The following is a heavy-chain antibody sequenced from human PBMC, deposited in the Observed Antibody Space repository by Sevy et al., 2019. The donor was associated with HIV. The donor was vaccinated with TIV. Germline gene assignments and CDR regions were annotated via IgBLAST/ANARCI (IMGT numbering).Heavy chain of an antibody. CDR3: ARDGDYGDYDFDY. Sequence: GGSLRLSCAASGFTFSSYWMSWVRQAPGKGLEWVANIKQDGSEKYYVDSVKGRFTISRDNAKNSLYLQMNSLRAEDTAVYYCARDGDYGDYDFDYWGQRTLVTVSS. CDR1: GFTFSSYW. D-gene: IGHD4-17*01. V-gene: IGHV3-7*01. J-gene: IGHJ4*02. CDR2: IKQDGSEK.